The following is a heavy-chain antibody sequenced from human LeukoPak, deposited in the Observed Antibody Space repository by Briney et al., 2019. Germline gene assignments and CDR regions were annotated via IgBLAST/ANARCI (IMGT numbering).Heavy chain of an antibody. V-gene: IGHV6-1*01. D-gene: IGHD1-26*01. J-gene: IGHJ5*01. CDR3: ARLVGASWFDS. Sequence: SQTLSLTCAISGDSVSTNSASWTWLRQSPSRGLEWLGRTYYRSKWYNDYAVSMKSRITINPDTSKNQFSLQLNSVTPEDTAVYYCARLVGASWFDSWGQGTLVTVSS. CDR1: GDSVSTNSAS. CDR2: TYYRSKWYN.